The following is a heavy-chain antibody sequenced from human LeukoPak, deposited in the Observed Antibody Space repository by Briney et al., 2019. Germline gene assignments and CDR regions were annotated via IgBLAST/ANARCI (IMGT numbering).Heavy chain of an antibody. V-gene: IGHV5-51*01. D-gene: IGHD3-10*01. CDR3: ARCGSGSYYTPPYYYYGMDV. J-gene: IGHJ6*02. CDR1: GYSFTSYW. Sequence: GESLKISCKGSGYSFTSYWIGWVRQMPGKGLEWIGIIYPGDSDTRHSPSFQGQVTISADKSISTAYLQWSSLKASDTAMYYCARCGSGSYYTPPYYYYGMDVWGQGTTVTVSS. CDR2: IYPGDSDT.